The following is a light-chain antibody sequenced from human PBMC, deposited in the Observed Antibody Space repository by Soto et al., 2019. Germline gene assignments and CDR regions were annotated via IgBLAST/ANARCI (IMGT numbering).Light chain of an antibody. CDR3: QQRDSWPIT. CDR1: QSVDSY. V-gene: IGKV3-11*01. CDR2: GAS. Sequence: IVLSQSPASLSLCPGERATLSCRASQSVDSYLVWYQQKPGQAPRPLIFGASNRATGIPARFSGSGSGTDFTLTINSLEPDDFAVYYCQQRDSWPITFGQGTR. J-gene: IGKJ5*01.